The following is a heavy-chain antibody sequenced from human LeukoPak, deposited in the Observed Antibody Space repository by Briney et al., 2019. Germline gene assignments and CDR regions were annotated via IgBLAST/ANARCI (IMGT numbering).Heavy chain of an antibody. CDR3: ARGRITAVAGTSNY. D-gene: IGHD6-19*01. CDR2: ISSSSSYI. Sequence: GGSLRLSCAASGFTFSSYSMNWVRQAPGKGLEWVSSISSSSSYIYYADSVKGRFTISRDNAKNSLYLQMNSLRAEDTAVYYCARGRITAVAGTSNYWGQGTLVTVSS. V-gene: IGHV3-21*01. CDR1: GFTFSSYS. J-gene: IGHJ4*02.